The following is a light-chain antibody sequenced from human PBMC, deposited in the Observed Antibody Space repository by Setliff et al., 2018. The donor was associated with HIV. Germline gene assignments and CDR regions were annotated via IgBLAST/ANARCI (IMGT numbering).Light chain of an antibody. J-gene: IGLJ1*01. CDR3: CSYAGSYKV. CDR2: DVS. Sequence: QSALTQPRSVSGSPGQSVTIPCTGTSSDVGGYNYVSWYQQHPGKAPKLMIYDVSKRPSGVPDRFSGSKSGYTASLTISGLQAEDEADYYCCSYAGSYKVFGTGTKVTVL. CDR1: SSDVGGYNY. V-gene: IGLV2-11*01.